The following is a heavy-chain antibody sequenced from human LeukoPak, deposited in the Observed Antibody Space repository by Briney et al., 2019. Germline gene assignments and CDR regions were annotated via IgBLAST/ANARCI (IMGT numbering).Heavy chain of an antibody. V-gene: IGHV3-21*04. CDR1: GFTFSSYS. CDR3: AKDREMATIWGYFDY. J-gene: IGHJ4*02. Sequence: PGGSLRLSCAASGFTFSSYSMNWVRQAPGKGLEWVSSISSSSSYIYYADSVKGRFTISRDNAKNSLYLQMNSLRAEDTAVYYCAKDREMATIWGYFDYWGQGTLVTVSS. D-gene: IGHD5-24*01. CDR2: ISSSSSYI.